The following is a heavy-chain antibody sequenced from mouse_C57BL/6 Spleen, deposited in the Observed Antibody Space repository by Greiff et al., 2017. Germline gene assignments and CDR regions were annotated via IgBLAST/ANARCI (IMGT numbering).Heavy chain of an antibody. CDR1: GYAFSSSW. CDR3: AREGWRSRFDY. CDR2: IYPGAGDT. J-gene: IGHJ2*01. Sequence: QVQLQQSGPELVKPGASVKFSCKASGYAFSSSWMNWVKQGPGNVLEWMGRIYPGAGDTTYNGKFKGKATLTADKSSRTAYMHLSRLTSEDSAVYFCAREGWRSRFDYWGQGTTRTVSS. V-gene: IGHV1-82*01.